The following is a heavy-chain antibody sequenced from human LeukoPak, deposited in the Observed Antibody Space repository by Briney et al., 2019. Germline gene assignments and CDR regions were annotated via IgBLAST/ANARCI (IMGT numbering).Heavy chain of an antibody. D-gene: IGHD3-10*01. V-gene: IGHV1-2*02. J-gene: IGHJ6*02. CDR1: GYTFTGYY. CDR3: AREESMVRGVIYYYYYGMDV. CDR2: INPNSGGT. Sequence: ASVKVSCKASGYTFTGYYMHWVRQAPGQGLEWMGWINPNSGGTNYAQKFQGRVTMTRDTSISTAYMELSRLRSDDTAVNYCAREESMVRGVIYYYYYGMDVWGQGTTVTVSS.